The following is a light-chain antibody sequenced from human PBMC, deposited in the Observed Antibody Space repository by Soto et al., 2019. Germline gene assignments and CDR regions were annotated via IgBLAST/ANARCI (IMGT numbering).Light chain of an antibody. CDR3: KSYTSRSPYV. CDR1: TSDVGRYNY. V-gene: IGLV2-14*01. CDR2: DVS. J-gene: IGLJ1*01. Sequence: QSVLTQPASVSASPGQSITISCTGTTSDVGRYNYFSWYQQHPGKAPKLIIYDVSNRPSGVSNRLSGSKSGNTASLTISGPQAEEEAYYYCKSYTSRSPYVFGTGTKVTVL.